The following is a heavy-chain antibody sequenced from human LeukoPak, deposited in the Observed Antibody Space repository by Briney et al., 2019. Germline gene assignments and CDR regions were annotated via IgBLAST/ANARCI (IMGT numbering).Heavy chain of an antibody. CDR2: ISSSSSYT. CDR1: GFTFSDYY. CDR3: ARDDRSGPPDYYYGMDV. D-gene: IGHD6-19*01. J-gene: IGHJ6*04. V-gene: IGHV3-11*06. Sequence: GGSLRLSCAASGFTFSDYYMSWIRQAPGKGLEWVSYISSSSSYTNYADSVKGRFTISRDNAKNSLYLQMNSLRAEDTAVYYCARDDRSGPPDYYYGMDVWGKGTTVIVSS.